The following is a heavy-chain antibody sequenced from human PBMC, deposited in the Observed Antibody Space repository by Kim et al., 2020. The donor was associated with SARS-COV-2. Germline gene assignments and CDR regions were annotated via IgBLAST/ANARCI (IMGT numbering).Heavy chain of an antibody. V-gene: IGHV4-59*13. CDR3: ARDGSGSYQVFWYFDL. CDR1: GGSISSYY. D-gene: IGHD3-10*01. Sequence: SETLSLTCTVSGGSISSYYWSWIRQPPGKGLEWIGYIYYSGSTNYNPSLKSRVTISVDTSKNQFSLKLSSVTAADTAVYYCARDGSGSYQVFWYFDLWGRGTLVTVSS. J-gene: IGHJ2*01. CDR2: IYYSGST.